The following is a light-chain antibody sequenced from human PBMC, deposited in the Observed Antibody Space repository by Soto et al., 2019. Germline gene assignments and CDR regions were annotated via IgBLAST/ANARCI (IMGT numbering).Light chain of an antibody. Sequence: DIQMTQSPSSLSASVGDRVTITCRASQSITSYLHWYQQKPGKAPELLIFVTSSLNSGVPSRFGGSGSGTDFTLTITSLQPEDFATYYCQQSYITPWTFGQGTKVEIQ. CDR1: QSITSY. CDR3: QQSYITPWT. J-gene: IGKJ1*01. V-gene: IGKV1-39*01. CDR2: VTS.